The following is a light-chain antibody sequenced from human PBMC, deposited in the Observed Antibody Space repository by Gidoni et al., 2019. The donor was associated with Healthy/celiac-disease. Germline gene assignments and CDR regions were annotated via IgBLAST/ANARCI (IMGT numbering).Light chain of an antibody. Sequence: EIVLTQSPATLSLSPGERATLSCRASQSVSSYLAWYQQKPGQAPRLLIYDASNRATGIPARFSGSGSGTDFTLTISSLEPEDFAVYYGQQRSNWPTFGPXTKVDIK. CDR2: DAS. CDR3: QQRSNWPT. CDR1: QSVSSY. V-gene: IGKV3-11*01. J-gene: IGKJ3*01.